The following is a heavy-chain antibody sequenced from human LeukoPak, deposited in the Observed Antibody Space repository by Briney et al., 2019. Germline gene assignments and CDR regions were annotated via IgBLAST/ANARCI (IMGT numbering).Heavy chain of an antibody. CDR3: AKDDEYQLPLTWFDP. CDR1: GFTFSSYA. D-gene: IGHD2-2*01. J-gene: IGHJ5*02. V-gene: IGHV3-23*01. Sequence: PGGSLRLSCAASGFTFSSYAMSWVRQAPGKGLEWVSAISGSGGSAYYADSVKGRFTISRDNSKNTLYLQMNSLRAEDTAVYYCAKDDEYQLPLTWFDPWGQGTLVTVSS. CDR2: ISGSGGSA.